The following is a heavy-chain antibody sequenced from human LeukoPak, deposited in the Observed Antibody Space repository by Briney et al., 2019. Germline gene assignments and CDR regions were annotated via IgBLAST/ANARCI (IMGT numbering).Heavy chain of an antibody. Sequence: GGSLRLSCAASGFTFSSYSMSWVGQAPGKGLEGGSYISRRSSIIYYADSVKGRFTISRDNAKNSLYLQMNSLRAEDTAVYYCARAPTLRDYGDYFYYMDVWGKGTTVTVSS. V-gene: IGHV3-48*01. CDR2: ISRRSSII. CDR1: GFTFSSYS. D-gene: IGHD4-17*01. CDR3: ARAPTLRDYGDYFYYMDV. J-gene: IGHJ6*03.